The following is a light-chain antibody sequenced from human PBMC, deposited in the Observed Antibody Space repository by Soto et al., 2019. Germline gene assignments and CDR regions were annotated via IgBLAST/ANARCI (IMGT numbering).Light chain of an antibody. Sequence: IQMTQSPATLSASVGDRVTFTCRASQSISNWLAWYQQKPGKAPKLLIYDASSLEGGVPSRFSGSGSGTEFTLTISSLQPDDFATYYCQQYKTYSMFGQGTKV. J-gene: IGKJ1*01. CDR3: QQYKTYSM. V-gene: IGKV1-5*01. CDR2: DAS. CDR1: QSISNW.